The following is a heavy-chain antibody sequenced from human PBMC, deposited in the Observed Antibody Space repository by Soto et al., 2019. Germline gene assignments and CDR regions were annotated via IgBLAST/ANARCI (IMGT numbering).Heavy chain of an antibody. Sequence: EVQLVESGGGLVQPGGSLRLSCVASGFTFSSYWMSWVRQAPGKGPEWVANIKEDGSEKYYVDSVKGRFTISRDNVKNSLYLQMDSLRAEDTAVYYCGRGYASCDYWGQGTLVTVSS. J-gene: IGHJ4*02. CDR1: GFTFSSYW. CDR3: GRGYASCDY. V-gene: IGHV3-7*03. CDR2: IKEDGSEK. D-gene: IGHD2-2*01.